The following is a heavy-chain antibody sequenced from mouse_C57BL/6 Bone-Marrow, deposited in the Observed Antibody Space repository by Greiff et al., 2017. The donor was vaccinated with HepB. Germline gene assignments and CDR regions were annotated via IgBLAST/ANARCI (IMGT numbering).Heavy chain of an antibody. CDR1: GYAFTNYL. J-gene: IGHJ2*01. V-gene: IGHV1-54*01. CDR2: INPGSGGT. Sequence: QVQLQQSGAELVRPGTSVKVSCKASGYAFTNYLIEWVKQRPGQGLEWIGVINPGSGGTKYNEKFKGKATLTADKSSSTAYMQLSSLTSEDSAVYFCARGQLRLRDFDYWGQGTTLTVSS. CDR3: ARGQLRLRDFDY. D-gene: IGHD3-2*02.